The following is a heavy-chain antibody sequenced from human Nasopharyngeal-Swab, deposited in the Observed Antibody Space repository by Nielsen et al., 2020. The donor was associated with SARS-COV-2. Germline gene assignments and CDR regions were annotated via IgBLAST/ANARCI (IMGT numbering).Heavy chain of an antibody. D-gene: IGHD3-10*02. J-gene: IGHJ3*02. CDR3: ARATAVRGVTDAFDI. CDR2: IYHSGST. V-gene: IGHV4-38-2*02. Sequence: SETLSLTCTVSGYSISSGYYWGWIRQPPGKGLEWIGSIYHSGSTYYNPSLKSRVTISVDTSENQFSLKLSSVTAADTAVYYCARATAVRGVTDAFDIWGQGTMVTVSS. CDR1: GYSISSGYY.